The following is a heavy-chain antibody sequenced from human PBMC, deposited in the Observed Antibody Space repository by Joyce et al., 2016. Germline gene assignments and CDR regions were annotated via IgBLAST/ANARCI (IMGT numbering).Heavy chain of an antibody. V-gene: IGHV4-31*01. CDR1: GASVSSRVYY. J-gene: IGHJ3*02. CDR3: ARGLTGRATIPPSDAFDI. CDR2: INSSGNT. Sequence: QVQLQESGPGLVKPSQTLSLTCIVSGASVSSRVYYWTWMRQHPGKGLEWIVYINSSGNTYFNPSLKSLLTMSVDTSKNQFSVRLTSVTAADTAVYYCARGLTGRATIPPSDAFDIWGQGTLVTVSS. D-gene: IGHD5-24*01.